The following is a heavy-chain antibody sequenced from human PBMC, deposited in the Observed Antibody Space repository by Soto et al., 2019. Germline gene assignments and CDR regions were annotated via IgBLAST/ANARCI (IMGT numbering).Heavy chain of an antibody. CDR2: IKQDGSKA. J-gene: IGHJ4*02. V-gene: IGHV3-7*01. CDR1: GFAPWGDW. CDR3: ARDFYGGFSYGPGDS. D-gene: IGHD2-15*01. Sequence: PGGSLRLSCVPSGFAPWGDWMSWVRQAPGKGREWVANIKQDGSKAKYLESVRGRFTSSRDNSKSSVYLKMNSLRAEDTALYYCARDFYGGFSYGPGDSWGKGTLVTVSS.